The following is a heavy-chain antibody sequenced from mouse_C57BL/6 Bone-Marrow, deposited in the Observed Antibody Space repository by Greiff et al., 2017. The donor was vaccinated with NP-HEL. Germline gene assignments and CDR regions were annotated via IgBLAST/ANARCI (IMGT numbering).Heavy chain of an antibody. V-gene: IGHV1-15*01. CDR2: IDPETGGT. J-gene: IGHJ3*01. CDR1: GYTFTDYE. CDR3: TRGWFGY. Sequence: VQLQESGAELVRPGASVTLSCKASGYTFTDYEMHWVKQTPVHGLEWIGAIDPETGGTAYNQKFKGKAILTADKSSSTAYMELRSLTSEDSAVYYCTRGWFGYWGQGTLVTVSA.